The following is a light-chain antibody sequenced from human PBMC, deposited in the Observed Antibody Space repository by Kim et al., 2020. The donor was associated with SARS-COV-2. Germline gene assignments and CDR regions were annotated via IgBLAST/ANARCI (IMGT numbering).Light chain of an antibody. Sequence: VSPGERAARSCRASQSVSSNLAWYQQKPGQAPRLLIYGASTRATGIPARFSGSGSGTEFTLTISSLQSEDFAVYYCQQYNNWPPTFGGGTKVEIK. V-gene: IGKV3-15*01. CDR3: QQYNNWPPT. CDR1: QSVSSN. J-gene: IGKJ4*01. CDR2: GAS.